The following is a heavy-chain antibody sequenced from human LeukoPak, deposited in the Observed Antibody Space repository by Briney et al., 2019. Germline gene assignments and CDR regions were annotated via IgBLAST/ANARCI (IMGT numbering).Heavy chain of an antibody. CDR3: VRDNGATKPC. D-gene: IGHD1-26*01. J-gene: IGHJ4*02. V-gene: IGHV3-7*01. CDR2: IKRDGSEK. Sequence: GGSLRLSCAASGFTLSSYWMSWVRQAPGKGLEWVANIKRDGSEKYYVDSVKGRFSISRDNAMNSLYLQMNSLRVEDTAVYYCVRDNGATKPCWGQGTLVTVSS. CDR1: GFTLSSYW.